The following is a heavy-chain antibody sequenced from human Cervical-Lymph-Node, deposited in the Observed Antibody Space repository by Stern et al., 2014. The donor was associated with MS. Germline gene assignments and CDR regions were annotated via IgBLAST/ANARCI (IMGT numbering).Heavy chain of an antibody. CDR3: ARVGDPTWGYLDY. Sequence: EVQLVESGGGLVQPGGSLRLSCAASGFTFSTYALTWVRQAPGKGLEWGSGISGSGVSTFYADSVKGRFTISRDRSKNTLSLQLNSLRAEDTAVYYCARVGDPTWGYLDYWGQGTLVTVSS. J-gene: IGHJ4*02. CDR1: GFTFSTYA. D-gene: IGHD4-17*01. V-gene: IGHV3-23*04. CDR2: ISGSGVST.